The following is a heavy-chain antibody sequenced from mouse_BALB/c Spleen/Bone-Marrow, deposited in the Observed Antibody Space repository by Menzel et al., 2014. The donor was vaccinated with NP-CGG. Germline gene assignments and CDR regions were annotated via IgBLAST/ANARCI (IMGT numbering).Heavy chain of an antibody. V-gene: IGHV1-14*01. CDR1: GYTFTSYL. Sequence: VQLKESGPELVKPGASVKMSCKASGYTFTSYLMHWVKQKPGQGLEWIGYINPYNDGTKYNEKLKGKATLTSDKSSSTAYMELSSLTSEDSAVYYCARGGNYWYFDVWGAGTTVTVSS. CDR2: INPYNDGT. CDR3: ARGGNYWYFDV. D-gene: IGHD2-1*01. J-gene: IGHJ1*01.